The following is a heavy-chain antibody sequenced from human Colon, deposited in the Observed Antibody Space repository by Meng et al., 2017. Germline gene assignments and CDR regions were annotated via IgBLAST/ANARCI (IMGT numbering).Heavy chain of an antibody. CDR3: ARDPSNRGAFFDP. J-gene: IGHJ5*02. D-gene: IGHD3-10*01. V-gene: IGHV4-31*11. Sequence: QGQPQESGPGLVKPSQTLSLTCVVSGGSISCDGYYWSWIRQHPGKGLEWIGYVHDSGDTYYKSSLKSRITISIDTSENQFSLKLKSVTAADTAVYYCARDPSNRGAFFDPWGQGTLVTVSS. CDR2: VHDSGDT. CDR1: GGSISCDGYY.